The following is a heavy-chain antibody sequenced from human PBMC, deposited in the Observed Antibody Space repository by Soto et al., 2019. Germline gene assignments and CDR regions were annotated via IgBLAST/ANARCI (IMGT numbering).Heavy chain of an antibody. Sequence: VQLVESGGGLVQPGGSLRLSCAASGFTFSSYWMSWVRQAPGKGLEWVANIKQDGSEKYYVDSVKGRFTISRDNAKNSLYLQMNSLRAEDTAVYYCARAHLTGTTLFFWYWGQGTLVTVSS. CDR3: ARAHLTGTTLFFWY. J-gene: IGHJ4*02. D-gene: IGHD1-7*01. CDR2: IKQDGSEK. CDR1: GFTFSSYW. V-gene: IGHV3-7*03.